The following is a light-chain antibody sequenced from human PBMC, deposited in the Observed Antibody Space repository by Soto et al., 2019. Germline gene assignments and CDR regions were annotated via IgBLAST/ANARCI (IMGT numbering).Light chain of an antibody. CDR3: QQVKTYPRT. CDR2: EES. Sequence: IQITQSPSTLSASVGDRVTITCRASQAVPNNMAWYQQKPGKPPKLLIYEESTLHSGVPSRFSGRKSGTQFTLTIDSLQPEDFATYYCQQVKTYPRTFGGGTKVDI. J-gene: IGKJ4*01. V-gene: IGKV1-9*01. CDR1: QAVPNN.